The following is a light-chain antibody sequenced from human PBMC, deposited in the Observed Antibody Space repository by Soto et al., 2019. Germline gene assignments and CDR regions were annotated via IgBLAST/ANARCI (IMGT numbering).Light chain of an antibody. CDR1: SSNIGADYD. Sequence: QAVLTQPPSVSGAPGQRVTISCTGSSSNIGADYDVHWYQQRPGTAPKLLIFGNINRPSGVPDRFSGSKSGTSASLAITGLQAEDEGDYYCQSYDSTLSGRYVFGTGTKVTVL. J-gene: IGLJ1*01. V-gene: IGLV1-40*01. CDR2: GNI. CDR3: QSYDSTLSGRYV.